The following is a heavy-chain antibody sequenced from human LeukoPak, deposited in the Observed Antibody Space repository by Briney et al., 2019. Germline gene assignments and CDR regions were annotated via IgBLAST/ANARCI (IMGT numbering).Heavy chain of an antibody. CDR1: GGSISSYY. CDR3: ARDLWFGETVDY. CDR2: ISSSGSTI. D-gene: IGHD3-10*01. Sequence: LSLTCTVSGGSISSYYWSWIRQAPGKGLEWVSYISSSGSTIYYADSVKGRFTISRDNAKNSLYLQMNSLRAEDTAVYYCARDLWFGETVDYWGQGTLVTVSS. V-gene: IGHV3-11*04. J-gene: IGHJ4*02.